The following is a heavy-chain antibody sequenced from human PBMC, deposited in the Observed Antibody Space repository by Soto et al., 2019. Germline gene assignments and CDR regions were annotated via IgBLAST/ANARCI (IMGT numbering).Heavy chain of an antibody. CDR1: DYLITNCYF. CDR2: TNHRGNT. J-gene: IGHJ4*02. Sequence: SESLSLTCGVSDYLITNCYFWGWIRQPPGKGLEWIGSTNHRGNTYSNPSLKSRITISVDTSKNQFSLNLSSVTAADSAVYFCTRGARGYVSYWGQGTLVTVSS. V-gene: IGHV4-38-2*01. CDR3: TRGARGYVSY. D-gene: IGHD2-15*01.